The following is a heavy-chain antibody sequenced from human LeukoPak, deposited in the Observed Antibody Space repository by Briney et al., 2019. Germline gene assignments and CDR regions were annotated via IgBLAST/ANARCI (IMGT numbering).Heavy chain of an antibody. V-gene: IGHV3-7*01. CDR2: IKQDGSEK. CDR1: GYSISSGYY. Sequence: PSETLSLTCDVSGYSISSGYYWAWVRQPPGKGLEWVANIKQDGSEKYYVDSVKGRFTISRDNAKNSLYLQMNSLRAEDTAVYYCARDYGDNYWGQGTLVTVSS. CDR3: ARDYGDNY. J-gene: IGHJ4*02. D-gene: IGHD4-17*01.